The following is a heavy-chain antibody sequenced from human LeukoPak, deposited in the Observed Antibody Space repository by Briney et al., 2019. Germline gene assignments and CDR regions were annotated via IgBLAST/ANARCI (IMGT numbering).Heavy chain of an antibody. J-gene: IGHJ4*02. CDR2: VYYTGNT. CDR1: GGSISSGRYY. V-gene: IGHV4-39*07. CDR3: ARVEYYYDSSGYYY. Sequence: SETLSLTCTVSGGSISSGRYYWGWIRQPPGKGLEWIGSVYYTGNTNYNPSLKSRVTISVDTSKNQFSLKLSSVTAADTAVYYCARVEYYYDSSGYYYWGQGTLVTVSS. D-gene: IGHD3-22*01.